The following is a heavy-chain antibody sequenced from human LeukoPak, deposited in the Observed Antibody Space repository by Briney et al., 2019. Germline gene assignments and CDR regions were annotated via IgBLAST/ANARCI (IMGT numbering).Heavy chain of an antibody. J-gene: IGHJ4*02. Sequence: SETLSLTCAVSGGSISSSNWWSWVRQPPGKGLEWIGEIYHSGSTNYNPSLKSRVTISVDKSKNQFPLKLSSVTAADTAVYYCARVSAGDYGDYPFDYWGQGTLVTVSS. CDR1: GGSISSSNW. V-gene: IGHV4-4*02. CDR3: ARVSAGDYGDYPFDY. D-gene: IGHD4-17*01. CDR2: IYHSGST.